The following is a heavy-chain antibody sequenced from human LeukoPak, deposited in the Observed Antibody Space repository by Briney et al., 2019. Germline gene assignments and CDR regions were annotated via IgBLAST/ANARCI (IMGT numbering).Heavy chain of an antibody. J-gene: IGHJ4*02. D-gene: IGHD2-15*01. Sequence: GGTLRLSCAASGFTFSSYGMSWVRQAPGKGLEWVSAISGSGGSTYYADSVKGRFTISRDNSKNTLYLQMNSLRVEDTAVYYCAKSGRYCSGGSCYQEASLDYWGQGILVTVSS. CDR1: GFTFSSYG. CDR3: AKSGRYCSGGSCYQEASLDY. V-gene: IGHV3-23*01. CDR2: ISGSGGST.